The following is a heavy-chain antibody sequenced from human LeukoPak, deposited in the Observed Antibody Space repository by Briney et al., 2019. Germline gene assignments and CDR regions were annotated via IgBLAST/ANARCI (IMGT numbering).Heavy chain of an antibody. CDR2: IYYSGST. V-gene: IGHV4-31*03. J-gene: IGHJ5*02. CDR1: GGSISSGGYY. D-gene: IGHD4-17*01. Sequence: SQTLSLTCTVSGGSISSGGYYWSWIRQHPGKGLEWIGYIYYSGSTYCNPSLKSRVTISVDTSKNQFSLKLSSVTAADTAVYYCARGRTTDWFDPWGQGTLVTVSS. CDR3: ARGRTTDWFDP.